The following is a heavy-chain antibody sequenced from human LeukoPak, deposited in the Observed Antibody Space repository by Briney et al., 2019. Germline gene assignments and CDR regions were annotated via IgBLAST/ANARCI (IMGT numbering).Heavy chain of an antibody. J-gene: IGHJ4*02. CDR3: AREDYGDYAPRFDY. CDR1: GFTFSSYS. V-gene: IGHV3-48*01. D-gene: IGHD4-17*01. CDR2: ISSSSSTI. Sequence: GGSLSLSCAASGFTFSSYSMNWVRQAPGKGLEWVSYISSSSSTIYYADSVKGRFTISRDNAKNSLYLQMNSLRAEDTAVYYCAREDYGDYAPRFDYWGQGTLVTVSS.